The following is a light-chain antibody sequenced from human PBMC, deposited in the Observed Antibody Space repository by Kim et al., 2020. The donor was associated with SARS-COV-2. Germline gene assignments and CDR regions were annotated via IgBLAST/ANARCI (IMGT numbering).Light chain of an antibody. CDR1: SSDVGSYNR. Sequence: GQSVTISCTGTSSDVGSYNRVSRYQQHPGTAPKLMIYEVSNRPSGVPDRFSGSKSGNTASLTISGLQAEDEADYYCSSYTSSSTWVFGGGTQLTVL. V-gene: IGLV2-18*02. J-gene: IGLJ3*02. CDR3: SSYTSSSTWV. CDR2: EVS.